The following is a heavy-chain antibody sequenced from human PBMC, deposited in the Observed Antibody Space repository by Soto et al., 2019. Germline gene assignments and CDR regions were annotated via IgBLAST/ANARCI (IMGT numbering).Heavy chain of an antibody. CDR3: ARIPSTVTKIFDS. D-gene: IGHD4-17*01. Sequence: SETLSLTCTVSGGSVSTSYWSWIRQPAEKGLEWFGHISASGSTNYNPSLKSRVTMSVDTSKNQLSLKLSSVTAANTAVYYCARIPSTVTKIFDSWGQGTLVTVSS. CDR1: GGSVSTSY. CDR2: ISASGST. J-gene: IGHJ4*02. V-gene: IGHV4-4*07.